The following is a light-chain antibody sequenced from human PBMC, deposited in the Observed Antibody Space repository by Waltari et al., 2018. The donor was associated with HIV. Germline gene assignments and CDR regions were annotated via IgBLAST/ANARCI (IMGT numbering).Light chain of an antibody. CDR2: GVS. CDR3: QQYASSSFT. Sequence: VLTQSPGLLSLSLGETAILSCRASQSISYSYLAWYQQKTGQAPRLLMYGVSTRATGIPDRVSGSGSGTDFTLTFSGLEPEGFAVYYCQQYASSSFTCGPGTKVEIK. J-gene: IGKJ3*01. V-gene: IGKV3-20*01. CDR1: QSISYSY.